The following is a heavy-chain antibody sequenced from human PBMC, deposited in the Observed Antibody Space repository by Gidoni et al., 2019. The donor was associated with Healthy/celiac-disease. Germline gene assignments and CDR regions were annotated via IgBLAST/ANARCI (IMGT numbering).Heavy chain of an antibody. V-gene: IGHV3-48*03. CDR1: GFTLRSYE. D-gene: IGHD3-3*01. J-gene: IGHJ6*02. CDR2: IRSSGSTI. CDR3: ARGPSYYDFWSGYAYYYYGMDV. Sequence: EVQLVESGGGLVQPGGSLSLSCAASGFTLRSYEMNWFRQAPGKGLEWVSYIRSSGSTIYYADSVKGRCTISRDNAKNSLYRQMNSLRAEDTAVYYCARGPSYYDFWSGYAYYYYGMDVWGQGTTVTVSS.